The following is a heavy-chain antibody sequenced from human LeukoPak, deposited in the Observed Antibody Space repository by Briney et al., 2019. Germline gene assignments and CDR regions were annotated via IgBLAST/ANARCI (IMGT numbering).Heavy chain of an antibody. V-gene: IGHV4-34*01. J-gene: IGHJ3*02. CDR3: ARHVGYSSGKNDAFDI. D-gene: IGHD6-19*01. CDR2: INHSGST. Sequence: SETLSLTCAVYGGSFSGYYWNWIRQPPGKGLEWIGEINHSGSTNYNPSLKSRVTISVDTSKNRFSLKLSSVTAADTAVYYCARHVGYSSGKNDAFDIWGQGTMVTVSS. CDR1: GGSFSGYY.